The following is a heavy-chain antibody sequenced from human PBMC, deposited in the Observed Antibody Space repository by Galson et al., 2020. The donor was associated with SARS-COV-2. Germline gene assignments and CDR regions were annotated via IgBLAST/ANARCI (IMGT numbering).Heavy chain of an antibody. Sequence: TGGSLRLSCAASGFNFSSFTMNWVRQAPGKGLEWVSSVSSTANYIHYADSVRGRVTISRDNADHSLSLQMTSLRDEDTATYYCARGAGYIKGGGFDYWGQGTRVTVSS. CDR3: ARGAGYIKGGGFDY. CDR1: GFNFSSFT. CDR2: VSSTANYI. D-gene: IGHD5-18*01. V-gene: IGHV3-21*01. J-gene: IGHJ4*02.